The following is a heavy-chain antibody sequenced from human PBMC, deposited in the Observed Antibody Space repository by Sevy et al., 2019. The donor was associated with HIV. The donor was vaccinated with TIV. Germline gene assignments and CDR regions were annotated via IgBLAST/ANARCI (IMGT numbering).Heavy chain of an antibody. CDR2: IYYSGST. J-gene: IGHJ3*02. Sequence: SETLSLTYTVSGGSISSYYWSWIRQPPRKGLEWIGYIYYSGSTNYNPSLKSRFTISVDTSKNQFSLKLSSVTAADTAVYYCARGREWELLQAYAFDIWGQGTMVTVSS. V-gene: IGHV4-59*01. CDR3: ARGREWELLQAYAFDI. CDR1: GGSISSYY. D-gene: IGHD1-26*01.